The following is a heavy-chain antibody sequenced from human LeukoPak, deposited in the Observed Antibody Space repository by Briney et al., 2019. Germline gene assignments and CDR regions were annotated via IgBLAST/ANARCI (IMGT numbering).Heavy chain of an antibody. CDR2: ISSSSSTI. D-gene: IGHD3-10*01. CDR3: ARVRMNVLLWFGELWGAFDI. CDR1: GFTFSSYS. V-gene: IGHV3-48*01. Sequence: GGSLRLSCAASGFTFSSYSMNWVRQAPWKGLEWVSYISSSSSTIYYADSVKGRFTISRDNAKNSLYLQMNSLRAEDTAVYYCARVRMNVLLWFGELWGAFDIWGQGSMVTVSS. J-gene: IGHJ3*02.